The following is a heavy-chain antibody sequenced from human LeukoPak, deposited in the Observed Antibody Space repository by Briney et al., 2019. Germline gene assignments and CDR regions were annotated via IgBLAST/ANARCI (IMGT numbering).Heavy chain of an antibody. CDR3: AKTTYYDSSGYYVRYFDL. CDR1: GFTFSSYA. CDR2: ISSSGGST. D-gene: IGHD3-22*01. Sequence: GGSLRLSCAASGFTFSSYAMSWVRQAPGKGLEWVSAISSSGGSTYYADSVKGRFTISRDNSKNTLYLQMISLRAEDTAVYYCAKTTYYDSSGYYVRYFDLWGRGTLVTVSS. V-gene: IGHV3-23*01. J-gene: IGHJ2*01.